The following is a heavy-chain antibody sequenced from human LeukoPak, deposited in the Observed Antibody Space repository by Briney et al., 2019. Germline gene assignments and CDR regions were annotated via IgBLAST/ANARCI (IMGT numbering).Heavy chain of an antibody. CDR1: GYTFTSYG. J-gene: IGHJ4*02. CDR2: ISGYNGNT. D-gene: IGHD1-7*01. CDR3: ARDHSNWNYAPDF. Sequence: GASVKVSCKASGYTFTSYGISWVRQAPGQGLEWMGWISGYNGNTNYAQKFRDRVTMSTDTSTGTAYLDVRSLTSDDTAVYYCARDHSNWNYAPDFWGQGTLVIVSS. V-gene: IGHV1-18*01.